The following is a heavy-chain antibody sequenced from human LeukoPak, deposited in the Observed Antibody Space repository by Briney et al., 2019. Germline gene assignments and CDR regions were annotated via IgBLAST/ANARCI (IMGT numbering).Heavy chain of an antibody. J-gene: IGHJ4*02. CDR2: ISYDGSQT. Sequence: QPGGSLRLSCATSGYTFINYGMHWVRQAPGKGLEWVAVISYDGSQTFYTDSVRGRFTISRDDSKNTLHLQMDSLTIEDTAVYYCAKDDAGLPDYWGQGTLVTVSS. D-gene: IGHD2-15*01. CDR3: AKDDAGLPDY. CDR1: GYTFINYG. V-gene: IGHV3-30*18.